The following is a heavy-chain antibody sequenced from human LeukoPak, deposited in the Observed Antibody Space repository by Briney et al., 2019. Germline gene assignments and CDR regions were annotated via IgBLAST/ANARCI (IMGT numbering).Heavy chain of an antibody. CDR3: ARIHDYGGNSPFDY. Sequence: GGSLRLSCAASGFTFSSYWMHWVRQAPGKGLVWVSHINGDGDSTSYADSVKDRFTISRDNAKSTLYLQMNSLRAEDTAVYYCARIHDYGGNSPFDYWGQGTLVTVSS. D-gene: IGHD4-23*01. CDR2: INGDGDST. V-gene: IGHV3-74*01. CDR1: GFTFSSYW. J-gene: IGHJ4*02.